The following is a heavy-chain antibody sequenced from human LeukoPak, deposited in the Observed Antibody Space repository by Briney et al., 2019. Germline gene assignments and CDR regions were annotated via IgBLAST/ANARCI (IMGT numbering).Heavy chain of an antibody. V-gene: IGHV3-23*01. J-gene: IGHJ4*02. Sequence: PGGSLRLSCAASGFTFSSYAMTWVRQAPGKGLEWVSGISGSAGSTYYAGSVKGRFTISRDNSKNTLYLQMNSLRAEDTAVYYCAKDLRSGWAEDYWGQGTLVTVSS. CDR3: AKDLRSGWAEDY. CDR2: ISGSAGST. CDR1: GFTFSSYA. D-gene: IGHD6-19*01.